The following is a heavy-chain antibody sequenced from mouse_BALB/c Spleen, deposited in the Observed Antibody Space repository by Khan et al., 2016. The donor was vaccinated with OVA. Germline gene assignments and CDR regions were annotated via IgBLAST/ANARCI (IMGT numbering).Heavy chain of an antibody. D-gene: IGHD4-1*01. J-gene: IGHJ2*01. CDR2: IYPTYVDT. CDR3: ARSDSGTVFDY. Sequence: QVQLQQSGPELVKPGASVRISCKASGYTFTSYYIHWVRQRPGQGLEWIGWIYPTYVDTKYNEKFKDKATLTADKSSSAACMQFSSLTSEDSAVCFCARSDSGTVFDYWGQGTTLTVSS. V-gene: IGHV1S56*01. CDR1: GYTFTSYY.